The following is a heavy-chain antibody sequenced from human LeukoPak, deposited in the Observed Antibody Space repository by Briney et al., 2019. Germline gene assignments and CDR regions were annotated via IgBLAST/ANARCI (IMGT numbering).Heavy chain of an antibody. Sequence: GGSLRLSCAASGFTFSSYGMHWVRQAPGKGLEWVAVIWYDGSNKYYADSVKGRFTISRDNSKNTQYLQMNSLRAEDTAVYYCAKDSGSMVALDYWGQGTLVTVSS. CDR3: AKDSGSMVALDY. V-gene: IGHV3-33*06. J-gene: IGHJ4*02. CDR2: IWYDGSNK. D-gene: IGHD4/OR15-4a*01. CDR1: GFTFSSYG.